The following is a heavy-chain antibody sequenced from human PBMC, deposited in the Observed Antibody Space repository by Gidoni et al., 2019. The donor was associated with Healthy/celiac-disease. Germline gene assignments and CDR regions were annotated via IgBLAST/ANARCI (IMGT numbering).Heavy chain of an antibody. V-gene: IGHV3-9*01. J-gene: IGHJ6*03. CDR2: ISWNSGSI. CDR3: AKENRGSSSWKNYYYYYMDV. CDR1: AFPFDGYA. D-gene: IGHD6-13*01. Sequence: EVQLVESGGGLVQPGRSLRLSCSASAFPFDGYAMHWVRRAPGKGLEWVSGISWNSGSIGYADSVKGRFTISRDNAKNSLYLQMNSLRAEDTALYYCAKENRGSSSWKNYYYYYMDVWGKGTTVTVSS.